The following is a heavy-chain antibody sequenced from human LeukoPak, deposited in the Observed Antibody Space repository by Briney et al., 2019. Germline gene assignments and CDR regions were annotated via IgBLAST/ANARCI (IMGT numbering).Heavy chain of an antibody. J-gene: IGHJ5*02. Sequence: ASVKVSCKASGYTFTSYGISWVRQAPGQGLEWMGWISAYNGNTNYAQKLQGRVTMTTDTSTSTAYMELRSLRSDDTAVYYCARDLSELRFLEWLSHDNWFDPWAREPWSPSPQ. V-gene: IGHV1-18*01. CDR2: ISAYNGNT. D-gene: IGHD3-3*01. CDR3: ARDLSELRFLEWLSHDNWFDP. CDR1: GYTFTSYG.